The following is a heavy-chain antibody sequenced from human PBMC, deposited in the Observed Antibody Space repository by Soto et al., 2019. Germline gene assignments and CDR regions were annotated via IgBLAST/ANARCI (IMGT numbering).Heavy chain of an antibody. CDR2: ISAYNGNT. CDR1: GYTFTSYC. CDR3: ARDLFNYDFWSAVPYYYYYGMDV. Sequence: ASVKVSCKASGYTFTSYCISWVRQAPGQGLEWMGWISAYNGNTNYAQKLQGRVTMTTDTSTSTAYMELRSLRSDDTAVYYCARDLFNYDFWSAVPYYYYYGMDVWGQGTTVTVSS. D-gene: IGHD3-3*01. J-gene: IGHJ6*02. V-gene: IGHV1-18*01.